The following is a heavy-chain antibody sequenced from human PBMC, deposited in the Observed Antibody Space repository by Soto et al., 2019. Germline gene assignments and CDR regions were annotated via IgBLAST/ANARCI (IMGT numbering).Heavy chain of an antibody. CDR3: AKAEVRGIIPSYIDY. J-gene: IGHJ4*02. D-gene: IGHD3-10*01. Sequence: PGGSLRLSCAGSGFTFRWFGMNWVRQAPGKGLEWVARISNDGSNEYYVDSVKGRFTISRDNSKNTLYLQMDSLRAEDTAVYYCAKAEVRGIIPSYIDYWGLGTLVTVSS. CDR2: ISNDGSNE. CDR1: GFTFRWFG. V-gene: IGHV3-30*18.